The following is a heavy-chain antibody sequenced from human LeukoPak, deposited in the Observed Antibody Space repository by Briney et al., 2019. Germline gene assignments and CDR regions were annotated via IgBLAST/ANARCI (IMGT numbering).Heavy chain of an antibody. CDR1: GYSFTSYW. Sequence: NTGESLKISCKGAGYSFTSYWIGWVRAMPGKGLEWVGIIYPGDSQTRYSPSFHGQGTVSAHKSISTAYLQWNSPKASDAARYYCTRSPDIDILTGYSRYYFDYWGQGTLVTVSS. CDR3: TRSPDIDILTGYSRYYFDY. J-gene: IGHJ4*02. D-gene: IGHD3-9*01. CDR2: IYPGDSQT. V-gene: IGHV5-51*01.